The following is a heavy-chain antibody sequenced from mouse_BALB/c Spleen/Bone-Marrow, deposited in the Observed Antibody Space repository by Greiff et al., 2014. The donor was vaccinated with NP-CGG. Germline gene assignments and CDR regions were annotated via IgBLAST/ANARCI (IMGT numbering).Heavy chain of an antibody. CDR3: ARSDDGCPCSFDS. Sequence: VQLVESGPELVKPGALVKISCKASGYTFTSYDIKWVKQRPGQGLEWIGWILPGDGSTKYNEKFKGKATLTADRSSSTAYMQLSSLTSENSAVYFCARSDDGCPCSFDSWGQGTTLTVSS. J-gene: IGHJ2*01. CDR2: ILPGDGST. D-gene: IGHD2-3*01. V-gene: IGHV1S56*01. CDR1: GYTFTSYD.